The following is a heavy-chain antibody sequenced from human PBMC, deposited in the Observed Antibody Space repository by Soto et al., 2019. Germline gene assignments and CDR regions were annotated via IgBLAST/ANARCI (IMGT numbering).Heavy chain of an antibody. Sequence: GPSVKVSCKASGYTFTSYDINWVRQATGQGLEWMGWMNPNSGNTGYAQKFQGRVTMTRNTSISTAYMELSSLRSEDTAVYYCARGKYGDYVFNYYYYMDVWGKGTTVTVSS. CDR1: GYTFTSYD. V-gene: IGHV1-8*01. CDR2: MNPNSGNT. J-gene: IGHJ6*03. D-gene: IGHD4-17*01. CDR3: ARGKYGDYVFNYYYYMDV.